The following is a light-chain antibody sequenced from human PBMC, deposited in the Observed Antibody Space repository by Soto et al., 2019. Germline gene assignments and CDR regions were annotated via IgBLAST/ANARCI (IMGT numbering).Light chain of an antibody. CDR3: VQPLPRPVQ. CDR1: EILLFRNGYNY. CDR2: MGS. J-gene: IGKJ1*01. Sequence: EIVVTQSPLTLPVTPGEPASISCRSTEILLFRNGYNYLNWYLQKPGQSPQLLIYMGSNRASGVPDRFSGRGSGKEFTLKISRVEADDVGIYYCVQPLPRPVQFGQGTNVEIK. V-gene: IGKV2-28*01.